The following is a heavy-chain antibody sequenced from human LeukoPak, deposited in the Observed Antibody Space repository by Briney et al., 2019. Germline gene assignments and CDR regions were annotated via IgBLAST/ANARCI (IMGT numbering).Heavy chain of an antibody. CDR2: ITTSSTYT. V-gene: IGHV3-21*01. CDR1: GFSFSGYN. D-gene: IGHD7-27*01. CDR3: ARPGDAFDI. Sequence: GGSLRLSCAASGFSFSGYNMNWVRQAPGKGLEWVSSITTSSTYTFYADSVKGRFTISRDNAKNSLYLQMNSLRAEDTAVYCCARPGDAFDIWGQGTMVTVSS. J-gene: IGHJ3*02.